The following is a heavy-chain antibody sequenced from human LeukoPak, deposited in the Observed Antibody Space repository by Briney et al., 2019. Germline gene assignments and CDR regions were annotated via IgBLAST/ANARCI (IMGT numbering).Heavy chain of an antibody. Sequence: GRSLRLSCAASGFTFDDYAMHWVRQAPGKGLEWVSGISWNSGSIGYADSVKGRFTISRDNAKNSLYLQMNSLRAEDTALYYCAKDIRYCSSTSCYTSVFDYWGQGTLVTFSS. CDR1: GFTFDDYA. CDR3: AKDIRYCSSTSCYTSVFDY. V-gene: IGHV3-9*01. CDR2: ISWNSGSI. D-gene: IGHD2-2*02. J-gene: IGHJ4*02.